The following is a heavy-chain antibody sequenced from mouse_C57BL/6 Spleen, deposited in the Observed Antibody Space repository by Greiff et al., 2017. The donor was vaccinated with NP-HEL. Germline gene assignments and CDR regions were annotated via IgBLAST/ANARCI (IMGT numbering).Heavy chain of an antibody. V-gene: IGHV1-20*01. Sequence: VQLQQSGPELVKPGDSVKISCKASGYSFTGYFMNWVMQSHGKSLEWIGRINPYNGDTFYNQKFKGKATLTVDKSSSTAHMELRSLTSEDSAVYYCARSGWLPSFYFDYWGQGTTLTVSS. J-gene: IGHJ2*01. CDR1: GYSFTGYF. CDR3: ARSGWLPSFYFDY. CDR2: INPYNGDT. D-gene: IGHD2-2*01.